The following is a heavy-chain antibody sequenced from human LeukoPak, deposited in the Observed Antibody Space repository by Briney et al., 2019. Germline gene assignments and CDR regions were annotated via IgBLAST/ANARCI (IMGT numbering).Heavy chain of an antibody. CDR1: GGSFSGYY. CDR3: ARHGVGATTGYYYYYYYMDV. J-gene: IGHJ6*03. V-gene: IGHV4-34*01. D-gene: IGHD1-26*01. CDR2: TNHSGST. Sequence: SETLSLICAVYGGSFSGYYWSWIRQPPGKGLEWIGETNHSGSTNYSPSLKSRVTISVDTSKNQFSLKLSSVTAADTAVYYCARHGVGATTGYYYYYYYMDVWGKGTTVTISS.